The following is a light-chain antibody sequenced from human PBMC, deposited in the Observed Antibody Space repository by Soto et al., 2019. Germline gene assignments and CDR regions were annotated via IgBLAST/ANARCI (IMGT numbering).Light chain of an antibody. V-gene: IGKV3-20*01. CDR2: GAS. CDR1: QSVGSSY. Sequence: EIVLTQSPGTLSLSAGERATLSCRASQSVGSSYLAWYQQKPGQATTVLIYGASSRATGIPDRFSGSGSGTDFTLTISRLEPEDFAVYYCQNYDTSPTFGQGTKVDIK. J-gene: IGKJ1*01. CDR3: QNYDTSPT.